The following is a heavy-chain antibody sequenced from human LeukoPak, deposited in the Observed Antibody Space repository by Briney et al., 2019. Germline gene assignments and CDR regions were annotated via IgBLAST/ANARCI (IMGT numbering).Heavy chain of an antibody. CDR1: GGSFSGYY. V-gene: IGHV4-34*01. D-gene: IGHD3-22*01. CDR2: INHSGST. J-gene: IGHJ4*02. CDR3: ARGPNYYDSSGFHYRD. Sequence: SETLSLTCAVYGGSFSGYYWSWIRQPPGKGLEWIGEINHSGSTNYNPSLKSRVTISVGTSKNQFSLKLSSVTAADTAVYYCARGPNYYDSSGFHYRDWGQGTLVTVSS.